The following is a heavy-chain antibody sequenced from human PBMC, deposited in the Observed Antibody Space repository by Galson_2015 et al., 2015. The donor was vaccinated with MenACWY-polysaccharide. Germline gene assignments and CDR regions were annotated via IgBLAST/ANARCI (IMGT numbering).Heavy chain of an antibody. Sequence: SLRLSCAASGFTFSDYYMTWIRQAPGKGPEWVSYISTSGTTIYYAASVKGRFTISRDNAKNSLYLQMSGLRAEDTAVYYCARDPRGARSTYFDYWGQGSLVTVSS. J-gene: IGHJ4*02. CDR1: GFTFSDYY. V-gene: IGHV3-11*01. D-gene: IGHD1-14*01. CDR2: ISTSGTTI. CDR3: ARDPRGARSTYFDY.